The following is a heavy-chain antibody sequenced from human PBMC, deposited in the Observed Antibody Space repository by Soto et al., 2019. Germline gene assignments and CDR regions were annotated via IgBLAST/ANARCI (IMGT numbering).Heavy chain of an antibody. CDR2: IYYSGST. J-gene: IGHJ4*02. V-gene: IGHV4-61*01. D-gene: IGHD1-26*01. CDR1: GGSVSSGSYY. CDR3: AREGRWDPTYYFDY. Sequence: SETLSLTCTVSGGSVSSGSYYWSWVRQPPGKGLEWIGYIYYSGSTNYNPSLKSRVTISVDTSKNQFSLKLSSVTAADTAVYYCAREGRWDPTYYFDYWGQGTLVTVSS.